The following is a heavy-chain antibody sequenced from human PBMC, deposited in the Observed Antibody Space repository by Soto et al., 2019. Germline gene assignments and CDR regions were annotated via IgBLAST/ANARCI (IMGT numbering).Heavy chain of an antibody. J-gene: IGHJ4*02. Sequence: SETLSLTCTVSGGSISSGDYYWSWIRQPPGKGLEWIGYIYCSGTTYYNPSLRTRLTISVDTSKNQFSLRLSSVTAADTAVYYCARDGRIAVAATDFWGQGTLVTVSS. CDR1: GGSISSGDYY. D-gene: IGHD6-19*01. CDR3: ARDGRIAVAATDF. V-gene: IGHV4-30-4*01. CDR2: IYCSGTT.